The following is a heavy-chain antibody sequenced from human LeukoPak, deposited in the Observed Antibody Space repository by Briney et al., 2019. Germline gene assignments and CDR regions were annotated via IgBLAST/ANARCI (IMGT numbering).Heavy chain of an antibody. CDR1: GFTFSSYA. Sequence: GGSLRLSCAASGFTFSSYAMSWVRQAPGKGLEWVSAISGSGGSTYYADSVKGRFTISRDNSKNTLYLQMNSLRAEDTAVYYCAKELVEMATTIGDFFDYWGQGTLVTVSS. D-gene: IGHD5-24*01. CDR2: ISGSGGST. V-gene: IGHV3-23*01. CDR3: AKELVEMATTIGDFFDY. J-gene: IGHJ4*02.